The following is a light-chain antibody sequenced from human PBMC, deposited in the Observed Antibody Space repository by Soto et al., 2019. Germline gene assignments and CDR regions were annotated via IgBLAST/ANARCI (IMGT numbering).Light chain of an antibody. CDR2: TAS. CDR1: QDISNY. CDR3: QQTYSDPWT. J-gene: IGKJ1*01. Sequence: DIQMTQSPSSLSASVGDRVTITCRASQDISNYLAWYQQKPGKVPKLLIYTASSLQSGVPSRFSGSDSGTDLTLTISSLQPEDFATYYCQQTYSDPWTFGQGTKVDIK. V-gene: IGKV1-27*01.